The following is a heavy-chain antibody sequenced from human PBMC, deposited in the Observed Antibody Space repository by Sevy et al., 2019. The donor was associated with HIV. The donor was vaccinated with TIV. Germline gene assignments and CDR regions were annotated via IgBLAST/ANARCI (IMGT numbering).Heavy chain of an antibody. CDR1: GYPFSTYA. Sequence: ASVKVSCKASGYPFSTYAISWVRQAPGQGLECMGWISAYNGHTNYEQSLQDRVTMTSDTSTSTAYMELRSLSSDDTAVQYCASLAASGSGWYGNGMDVWGQGTTVTVSS. V-gene: IGHV1-18*01. D-gene: IGHD6-19*01. CDR2: ISAYNGHT. J-gene: IGHJ6*02. CDR3: ASLAASGSGWYGNGMDV.